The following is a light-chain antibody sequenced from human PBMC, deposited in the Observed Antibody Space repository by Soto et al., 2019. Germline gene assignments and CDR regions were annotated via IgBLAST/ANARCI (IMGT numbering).Light chain of an antibody. J-gene: IGLJ1*01. CDR1: SSNIGAGYD. V-gene: IGLV1-40*01. CDR2: AFT. CDR3: SSYTNINTRACV. Sequence: QAVVTQPPSVSGAPGQRVTISCTWNSSNIGAGYDVHWYQKGLGTAPKLVIFAFTSRPSGVPDRFSGSRSDSSASLVVTGLQAEDEAEYYCSSYTNINTRACVFGTGTKLTVL.